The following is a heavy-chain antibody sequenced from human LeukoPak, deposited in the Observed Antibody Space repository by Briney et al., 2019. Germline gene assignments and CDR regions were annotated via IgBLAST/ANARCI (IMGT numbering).Heavy chain of an antibody. CDR1: GGSISSYY. D-gene: IGHD3-10*01. V-gene: IGHV4-59*08. CDR2: IYYSGST. J-gene: IGHJ6*02. Sequence: SETLSLTCSVSGGSISSYYWSWIRQPPGKRLEWIGYIYYSGSTNYNPSLQSRVTISVDTAKNQFSLKLRSVTAADTAVYYCARRVRLGSGVYYYYHGMDVWGQGTTVTVSS. CDR3: ARRVRLGSGVYYYYHGMDV.